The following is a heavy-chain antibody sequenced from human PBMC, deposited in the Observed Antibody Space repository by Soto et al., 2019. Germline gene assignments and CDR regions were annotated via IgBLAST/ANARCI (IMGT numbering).Heavy chain of an antibody. V-gene: IGHV1-18*01. CDR3: AKNGQPTYYYYDMDF. Sequence: QGQLVQSGPEVKKPGASVKVSCKASGYTFSRYGISWVRQAPGQGLEWMGWVSVYNGDTKYAQKVQGRVTMTIDTSTYTAYKELRSMTSDDAAKYYFAKNGQPTYYYYDMDFCGQGTTVTVYS. D-gene: IGHD2-8*01. CDR2: VSVYNGDT. J-gene: IGHJ6*02. CDR1: GYTFSRYG.